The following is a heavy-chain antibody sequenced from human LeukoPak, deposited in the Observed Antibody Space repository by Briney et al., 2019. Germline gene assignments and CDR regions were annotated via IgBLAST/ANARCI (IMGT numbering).Heavy chain of an antibody. CDR3: VRRDTGWNYFDY. CDR2: IYYTGKN. J-gene: IGHJ4*02. CDR1: GGSLNSHY. D-gene: IGHD6-19*01. V-gene: IGHV4-59*08. Sequence: SETLSLTCAVSGGSLNSHYWGWIRQPPGKGLQWFGDIYYTGKNNYNPSLKSRVTISLDTSKDHLSLNLTSVVAADTAIYYCVRRDTGWNYFDYWGQGILVTVSS.